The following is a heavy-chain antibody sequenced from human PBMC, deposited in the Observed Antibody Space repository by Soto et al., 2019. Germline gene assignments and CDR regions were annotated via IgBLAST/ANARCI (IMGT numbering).Heavy chain of an antibody. Sequence: ASVKVSCKVSGYTLTELSMHWVRQAPGKGLEWMGGFDPEDGETIYAQKFQGRVTMTEDTSTDTAYMELSSLRSEDTAVYYCATEGGVGPTSPYYYGMDVWGQGTTVTVSS. D-gene: IGHD3-10*01. CDR1: GYTLTELS. CDR3: ATEGGVGPTSPYYYGMDV. CDR2: FDPEDGET. J-gene: IGHJ6*02. V-gene: IGHV1-24*01.